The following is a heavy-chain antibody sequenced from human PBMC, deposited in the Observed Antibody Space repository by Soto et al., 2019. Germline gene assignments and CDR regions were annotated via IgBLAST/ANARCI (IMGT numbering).Heavy chain of an antibody. J-gene: IGHJ4*02. D-gene: IGHD2-8*01. V-gene: IGHV3-7*01. Sequence: EVQLVESGGGLVEPGGSLRLSCAASGFTFSTYWMTWVRQAPGKGLEWVANIKQDGSEKNYVDSVKGRFTISTDDAKNSVFLQMNSLRAEDTAVYYCARKKMVYAAFDYWGQGTLVTVSS. CDR2: IKQDGSEK. CDR1: GFTFSTYW. CDR3: ARKKMVYAAFDY.